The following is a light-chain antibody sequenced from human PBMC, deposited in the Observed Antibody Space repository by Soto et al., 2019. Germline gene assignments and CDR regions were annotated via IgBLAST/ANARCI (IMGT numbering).Light chain of an antibody. J-gene: IGKJ4*01. CDR2: DAS. CDR3: QQFNDFPLT. V-gene: IGKV1D-13*01. CDR1: QDISSA. Sequence: IQLTQSPSSLSASVGDRVTITCRAGQDISSALAWYQQKPGKAPKILLYDASSLDDGVHSRFSGSGSGTDFTLSITSLRPEDCATYYCQQFNDFPLTFGGGTKVQIK.